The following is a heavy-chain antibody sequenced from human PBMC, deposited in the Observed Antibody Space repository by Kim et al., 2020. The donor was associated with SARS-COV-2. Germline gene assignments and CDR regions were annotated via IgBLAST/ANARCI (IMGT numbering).Heavy chain of an antibody. Sequence: GGSLRLSCAASGFTFSSYWMHWVRQAPGKGLVWVSRINSDGSSTSYADSVKGRFTISRDNAKNTLYLQMNSLRAEDTAVYYCARGPMVRGGLDIWGQGTMVTVSS. V-gene: IGHV3-74*01. CDR1: GFTFSSYW. CDR3: ARGPMVRGGLDI. J-gene: IGHJ3*02. D-gene: IGHD3-10*01. CDR2: INSDGSST.